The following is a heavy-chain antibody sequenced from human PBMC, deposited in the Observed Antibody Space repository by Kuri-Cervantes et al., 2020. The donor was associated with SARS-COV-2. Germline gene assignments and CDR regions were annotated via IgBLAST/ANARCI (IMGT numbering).Heavy chain of an antibody. D-gene: IGHD6-6*01. CDR2: ISFYRHDA. J-gene: IGHJ6*02. CDR3: ARESSSSLNYYYGMDI. CDR1: GFTFSSYN. Sequence: GESLKISCAASGFTFSSYNMHWVRQPPGKGLEWVAIISFYRHDAHYADSVKGRFTISRDNSKNTLYLQMDSLTTEDTAVYCCARESSSSLNYYYGMDIWGQGTSVTVSS. V-gene: IGHV3-30*04.